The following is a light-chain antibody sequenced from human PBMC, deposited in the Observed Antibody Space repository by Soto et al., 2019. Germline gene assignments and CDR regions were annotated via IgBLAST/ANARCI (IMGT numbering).Light chain of an antibody. V-gene: IGKV3-20*01. CDR1: QSVSNNY. J-gene: IGKJ1*01. Sequence: IVLTHSPGTLSLSTREIATLSCRASQSVSNNYLAWYQQKPGQAPRLLIYGASNRATGIPDRFSGSGSGTDFTLTISRLEPEDFAVYYCQQYGSSGTFGQGTKVDI. CDR3: QQYGSSGT. CDR2: GAS.